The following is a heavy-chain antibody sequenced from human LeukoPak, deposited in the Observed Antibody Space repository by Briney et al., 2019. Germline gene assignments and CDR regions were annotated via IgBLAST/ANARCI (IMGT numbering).Heavy chain of an antibody. J-gene: IGHJ6*02. CDR3: ARFDYYGMDV. V-gene: IGHV3-21*01. Sequence: GGSRRLAWAPFGFIFSSDSMNWDRQAPGKMLEWVSSISSSSSYIYYADSVKGRFTISRDNAKNSLYVQMNSLRAEDTAVYYCARFDYYGMDVWGQGTTVTVSS. CDR1: GFIFSSDS. CDR2: ISSSSSYI.